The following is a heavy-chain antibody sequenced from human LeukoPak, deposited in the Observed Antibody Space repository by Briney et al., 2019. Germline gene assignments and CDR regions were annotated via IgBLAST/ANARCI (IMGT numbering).Heavy chain of an antibody. V-gene: IGHV3-23*01. CDR1: GFILSSYA. Sequence: PGGSLRLSCAVSGFILSSYAMTWVRQAPGKGLEWVSVISGSGGSTYYADSVKGRFTISRDNSKNTLYLQMNSLRAEDTAVYYCAKGVAAGGSYYYYYGMDVWGQGTTVTVSS. J-gene: IGHJ6*02. CDR2: ISGSGGST. D-gene: IGHD1-26*01. CDR3: AKGVAAGGSYYYYYGMDV.